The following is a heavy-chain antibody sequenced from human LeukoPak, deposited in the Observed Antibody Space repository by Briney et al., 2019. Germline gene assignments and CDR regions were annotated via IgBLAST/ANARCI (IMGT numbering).Heavy chain of an antibody. CDR3: ARERGKWERNNFDY. D-gene: IGHD1-26*01. CDR1: GYTFTGYY. V-gene: IGHV1-2*02. Sequence: ASVKVSCKASGYTFTGYYMHWVRQAPGQGLEWMGWINPNSGGTNYAQKFQGRVTMTRDTSISTAYMELSRLRSDDTAVYYCARERGKWERNNFDYWGQGTLVTVSS. CDR2: INPNSGGT. J-gene: IGHJ4*02.